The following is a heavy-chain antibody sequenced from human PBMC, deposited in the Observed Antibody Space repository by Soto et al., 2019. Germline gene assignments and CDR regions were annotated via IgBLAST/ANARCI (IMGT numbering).Heavy chain of an antibody. J-gene: IGHJ4*02. CDR3: ARAQGGYFDY. CDR1: GGSISSGGYY. D-gene: IGHD1-26*01. Sequence: SETLSLSCTVSGGSISSGGYYWSWIRQHPGKGLEWIGYIYYSGSTYYNPSLKSRVTISVDTSKNQFSLKLSSVTAADTAVYYCARAQGGYFDYWGQGTLVTVSS. V-gene: IGHV4-31*03. CDR2: IYYSGST.